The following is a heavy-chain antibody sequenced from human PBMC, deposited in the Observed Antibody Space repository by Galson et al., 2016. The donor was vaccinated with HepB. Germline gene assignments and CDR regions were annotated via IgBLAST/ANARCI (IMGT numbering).Heavy chain of an antibody. D-gene: IGHD3-16*01. CDR2: ISHSGGST. CDR3: AKMITFSYYYSFGMDV. CDR1: GFTFSSQA. J-gene: IGHJ6*02. V-gene: IGHV3-23*01. Sequence: SLRLSCAASGFTFSSQAMSWVRQAPGKGLEWVSTISHSGGSTYYADSVKGRFTISRDNSKKTLLLQMRGLRAEDTAVYYCAKMITFSYYYSFGMDVWGQGTKVTVSS.